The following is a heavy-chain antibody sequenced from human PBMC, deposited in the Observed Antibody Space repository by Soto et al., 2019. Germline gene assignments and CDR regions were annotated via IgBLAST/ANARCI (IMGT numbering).Heavy chain of an antibody. D-gene: IGHD5-12*01. J-gene: IGHJ4*02. Sequence: QVQLVQSGAEVKKPGASAKVSCKASGYTFISYVMHWVRQAPGQRLEWMGWINAGNDNTKYSQKFQGRVTITRDTSASTAYMELSSLTSEDTAVYYCARDHGYSGYDLFDYWGQGTLVTVSS. CDR3: ARDHGYSGYDLFDY. V-gene: IGHV1-3*01. CDR2: INAGNDNT. CDR1: GYTFISYV.